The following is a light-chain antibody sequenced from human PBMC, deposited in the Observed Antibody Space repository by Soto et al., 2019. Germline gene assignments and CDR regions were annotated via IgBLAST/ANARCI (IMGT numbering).Light chain of an antibody. CDR3: QQYGSSPRT. Sequence: IVLTQSPVTLSLSPGERATLSCRASQSIRSNYVAWYQQKPGQGPRLLIYGASSRATGIPDRFSGSGSGTDFTLIISRLEPEDFAMYYCQQYGSSPRTFGHGTKVDI. CDR2: GAS. V-gene: IGKV3-20*01. J-gene: IGKJ1*01. CDR1: QSIRSNY.